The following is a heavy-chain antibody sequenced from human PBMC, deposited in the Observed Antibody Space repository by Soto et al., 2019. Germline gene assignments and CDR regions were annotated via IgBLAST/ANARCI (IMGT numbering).Heavy chain of an antibody. V-gene: IGHV1-69*02. Sequence: ASVKVSCKASGGTFSSYTISWVRQAPGQGLEWMGRIIPILGIANYAQKFQGRVTITADKSTSTAYVELSSLRSEDTAVYYCARNGRGRGGYGPENYYYYYMDVWGKGTTVTVSS. CDR3: ARNGRGRGGYGPENYYYYYMDV. CDR1: GGTFSSYT. J-gene: IGHJ6*03. CDR2: IIPILGIA. D-gene: IGHD5-18*01.